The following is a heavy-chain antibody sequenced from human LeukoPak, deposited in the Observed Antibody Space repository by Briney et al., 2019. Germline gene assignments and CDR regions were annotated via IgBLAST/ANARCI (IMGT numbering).Heavy chain of an antibody. V-gene: IGHV3-15*01. J-gene: IGHJ4*02. CDR3: TTDQRLTGGWGYGY. Sequence: PGGSLRLSCAASGFTFSSAWMSWVRQAPGKGLEWVGRIKSKTDGGTTDYAAPVKGRFTISRDDSKNTLYLEMNSLKTEDTAVYYCTTDQRLTGGWGYGYWGQGTLVTVSS. D-gene: IGHD3-16*01. CDR1: GFTFSSAW. CDR2: IKSKTDGGTT.